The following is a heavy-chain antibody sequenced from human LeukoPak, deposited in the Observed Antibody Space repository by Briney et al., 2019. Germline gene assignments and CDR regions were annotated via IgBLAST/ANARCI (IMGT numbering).Heavy chain of an antibody. Sequence: PGGSLRLPCAASGFTFRSYGMHWVRQAPGKGLEWVAVISYAGSNKYYADSVKGRFTISRDNSKNTLYLQMNSLRAEDTAVYYCAKESPYYDYVWGSYRPTYFDYWGQGTLVTVSS. J-gene: IGHJ4*02. CDR2: ISYAGSNK. V-gene: IGHV3-30*18. CDR1: GFTFRSYG. D-gene: IGHD3-16*02. CDR3: AKESPYYDYVWGSYRPTYFDY.